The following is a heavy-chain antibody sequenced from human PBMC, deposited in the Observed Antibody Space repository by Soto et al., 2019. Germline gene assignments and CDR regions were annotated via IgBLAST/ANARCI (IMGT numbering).Heavy chain of an antibody. D-gene: IGHD5-12*01. CDR2: ISWNSGSI. CDR3: AKDNSGYVSVPFD. J-gene: IGHJ6*02. Sequence: EVQLVESGGGLVQPGRSLRLSCTTSGFVFDDYAMHWVRLAPGKGLEWVSGISWNSGSIDYADSVRGRFTISRDNAKNSLFLQMSSLRTEDTALYYCAKDNSGYVSVPFDWGRGTSVTVSS. CDR1: GFVFDDYA. V-gene: IGHV3-9*01.